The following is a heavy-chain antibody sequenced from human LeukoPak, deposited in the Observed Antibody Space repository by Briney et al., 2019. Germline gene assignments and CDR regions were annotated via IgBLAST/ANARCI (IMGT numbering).Heavy chain of an antibody. CDR2: TYYRSKWYN. J-gene: IGHJ5*02. D-gene: IGHD6-13*01. Sequence: SQTLSLTCAISGDSVSSNSAAWNWIRQSPSRGLEWLGRTYYRSKWYNDYAVSVKSRITINPDTSKNQFSLQLSSVTPEDTAVYYCARAGGSSSWYVNPLRVGLRLDNWFDPWGQGTLVTVSS. CDR1: GDSVSSNSAA. V-gene: IGHV6-1*01. CDR3: ARAGGSSSWYVNPLRVGLRLDNWFDP.